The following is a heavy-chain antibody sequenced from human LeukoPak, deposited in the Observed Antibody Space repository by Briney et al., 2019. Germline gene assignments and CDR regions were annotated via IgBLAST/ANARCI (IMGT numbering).Heavy chain of an antibody. CDR2: IHTSGST. CDR3: ARHRLLWFGELGYYFDY. D-gene: IGHD3-10*01. Sequence: SETLSLTCTVSGASISSTSYCWGWIRQPAGKGLEWIGHIHTSGSTNYNPSLKSRVTISVDTSKNQFSLKLSSVTAADTAVYYCARHRLLWFGELGYYFDYWGQGTLVTVSS. CDR1: GASISSTSYC. V-gene: IGHV4-61*09. J-gene: IGHJ4*02.